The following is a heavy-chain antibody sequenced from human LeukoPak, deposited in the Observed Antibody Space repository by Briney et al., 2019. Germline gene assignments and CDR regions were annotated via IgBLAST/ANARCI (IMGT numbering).Heavy chain of an antibody. J-gene: IGHJ4*02. Sequence: SETLSLTCGVSGGSISTYYWNWIRQPAGKGLEWIGRIYITGSTHYNSSLTSRVTMSVDTSKNQFSLKLSSVTAADTAVYYCARGVYIAAAQYGYWGQGTLVTVSS. CDR2: IYITGST. CDR3: ARGVYIAAAQYGY. CDR1: GGSISTYY. V-gene: IGHV4-4*07. D-gene: IGHD6-13*01.